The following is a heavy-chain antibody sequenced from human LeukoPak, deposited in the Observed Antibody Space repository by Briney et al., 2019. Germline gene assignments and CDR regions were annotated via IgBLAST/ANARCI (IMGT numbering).Heavy chain of an antibody. V-gene: IGHV3-74*01. CDR2: ISSDGSST. CDR1: GFTFSSYW. Sequence: GGSLRLSCAASGFTFSSYWMHWVRQAPGKGLVWVSRISSDGSSTSYADSVKGRFTISRDNAKNTLYLQMNSLRAEDTAVYYCARDFPRIPFDYWGQGTLVTVSS. J-gene: IGHJ4*02. D-gene: IGHD2-21*01. CDR3: ARDFPRIPFDY.